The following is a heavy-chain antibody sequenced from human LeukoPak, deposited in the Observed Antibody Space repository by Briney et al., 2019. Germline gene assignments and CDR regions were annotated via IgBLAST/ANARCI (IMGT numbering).Heavy chain of an antibody. J-gene: IGHJ4*02. Sequence: ASVKVSCKASGYTFTSCDINWVRQATGQGLEWMGWMNPNSGNTGYAQKFQGRVTMTRNTSISTAYMELSSLRSEDTAVYYCATPVPSSGSQFVDYWGQGTLVTVSS. CDR3: ATPVPSSGSQFVDY. V-gene: IGHV1-8*01. CDR2: MNPNSGNT. D-gene: IGHD3-10*01. CDR1: GYTFTSCD.